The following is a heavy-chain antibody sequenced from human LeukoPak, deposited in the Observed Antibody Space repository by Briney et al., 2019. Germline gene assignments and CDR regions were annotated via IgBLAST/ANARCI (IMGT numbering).Heavy chain of an antibody. V-gene: IGHV1-18*01. D-gene: IGHD1-1*01. Sequence: ASVKVSCKGSGYTFTSYGISWVRQALGQGLEWMGWISAYNGNTNYAQKLQGRVTMPTDTSTSTAYMELRSLRSDDTAVYYCARDRERVSYYNYYMDVWGKGTTVTVSS. CDR1: GYTFTSYG. CDR3: ARDRERVSYYNYYMDV. CDR2: ISAYNGNT. J-gene: IGHJ6*03.